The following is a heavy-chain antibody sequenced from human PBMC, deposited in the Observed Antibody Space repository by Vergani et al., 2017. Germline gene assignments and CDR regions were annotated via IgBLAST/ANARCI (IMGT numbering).Heavy chain of an antibody. CDR1: GGSISGVSYY. CDR2: IYYSGRT. V-gene: IGHV4-61*02. D-gene: IGHD1-26*01. J-gene: IGHJ5*02. CDR3: ARDSAVGGTIDA. Sequence: QVQLQESGPGLVKPSQSLSLTCTVSGGSISGVSYYLSWVRQAAGKGLERLGGIYYSGRTDYNLSLESRVTISVDTSKNTFSLKLNSVTAADTAIYYCARDSAVGGTIDAWGQGTLVSVSS.